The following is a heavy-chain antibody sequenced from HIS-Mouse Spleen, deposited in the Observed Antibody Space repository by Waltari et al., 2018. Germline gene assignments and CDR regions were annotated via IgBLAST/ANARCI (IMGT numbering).Heavy chain of an antibody. V-gene: IGHV3-30*18. CDR2: ISYDGSNK. CDR1: GFTFSSYG. Sequence: QVQLVESGGGVVQPGRSLRLSCAASGFTFSSYGMHWVRQAPGKGLEWVAVISYDGSNKYYADALKGRVTISRDNSKNTLYLQMNSLRAEDTAVYYCAKDRDGALDYWGQGTLVTVSS. D-gene: IGHD3-16*01. J-gene: IGHJ4*02. CDR3: AKDRDGALDY.